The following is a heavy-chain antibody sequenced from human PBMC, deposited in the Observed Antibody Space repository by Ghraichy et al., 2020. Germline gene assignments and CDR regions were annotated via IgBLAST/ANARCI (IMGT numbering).Heavy chain of an antibody. D-gene: IGHD3-22*01. CDR3: ARVITSWAFDP. J-gene: IGHJ5*02. CDR1: GGSISSSSYY. CDR2: MYYSGRT. V-gene: IGHV4-39*01. Sequence: SETLSLTCTVSGGSISSSSYYWGWIRQPPGKGLEWIGSMYYSGRTYYNPSLKSRVTISGDASKNQFYLKLSSVTAADTAVYYCARVITSWAFDPWGQGTLVTVSS.